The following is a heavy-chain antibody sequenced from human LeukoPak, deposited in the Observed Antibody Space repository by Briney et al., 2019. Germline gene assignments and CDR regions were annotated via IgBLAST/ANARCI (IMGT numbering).Heavy chain of an antibody. CDR3: VLDIVVVPAARGYAFDI. D-gene: IGHD2-2*01. V-gene: IGHV1-69*05. Sequence: SVKVSCKASGGTFSSYAISWVRQAPGQGLEWMGGIIPIFGTANYAQKFQGRVTITTDESTSTAYMELSSLRSEDTAVYYCVLDIVVVPAARGYAFDIWGQGTMVTVSS. CDR1: GGTFSSYA. J-gene: IGHJ3*02. CDR2: IIPIFGTA.